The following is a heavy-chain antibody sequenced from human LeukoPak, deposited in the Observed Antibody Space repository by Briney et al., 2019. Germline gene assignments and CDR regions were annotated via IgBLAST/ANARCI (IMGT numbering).Heavy chain of an antibody. CDR3: ARDFGYYDSSGYPTGYSDY. CDR1: GYTFTSYY. J-gene: IGHJ4*02. D-gene: IGHD3-22*01. V-gene: IGHV1-46*01. Sequence: GASVKVSCKASGYTFTSYYMHWVRQAPGQGLEWMGIINPSGGSTSYAQKFQGRVTMTRGTSTSTVYMELSSLRSEDTAVYYCARDFGYYDSSGYPTGYSDYWGQGTLVTVSS. CDR2: INPSGGST.